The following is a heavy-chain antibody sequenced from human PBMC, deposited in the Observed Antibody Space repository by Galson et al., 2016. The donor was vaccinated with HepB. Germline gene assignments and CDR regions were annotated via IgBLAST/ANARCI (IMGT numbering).Heavy chain of an antibody. J-gene: IGHJ5*02. V-gene: IGHV4-61*02. CDR1: GGSISTGNYY. Sequence: TLSLTCTVSGGSISTGNYYWSWIRQPAGKGLEWIGRIYTSGSTNYSPSLNSRVTISVDTSKNQFSLKLTSVTAADTAVYYCARGGGCTEDTCWYPDPWGQGTLVIVSS. CDR3: ARGGGCTEDTCWYPDP. D-gene: IGHD6-13*01. CDR2: IYTSGST.